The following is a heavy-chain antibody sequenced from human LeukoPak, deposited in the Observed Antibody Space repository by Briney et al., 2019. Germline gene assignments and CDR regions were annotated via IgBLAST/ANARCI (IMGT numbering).Heavy chain of an antibody. CDR3: ARDGGHTGDDAFDI. CDR2: ISGSGGST. Sequence: GGSLRLSCAASEFAFSSYAMSWVRQAPGKGLEWVSAISGSGGSTYYADSVKGRFTISRDNSKNTLYLQMNSLRAEDTAVYYCARDGGHTGDDAFDIWGQGTMVTVSS. V-gene: IGHV3-23*01. J-gene: IGHJ3*02. CDR1: EFAFSSYA. D-gene: IGHD3-16*01.